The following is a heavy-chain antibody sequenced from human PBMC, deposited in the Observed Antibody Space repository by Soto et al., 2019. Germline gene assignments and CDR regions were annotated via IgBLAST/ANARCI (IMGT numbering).Heavy chain of an antibody. CDR2: IYYSGST. J-gene: IGHJ4*02. CDR3: ARHDARFAAAVYY. Sequence: SETLSLTCTVSGGSISSYYWSWIRQPPGKGLEWIGYIYYSGSTYYNPSLKSRVTISVDTSKNQFSLKLSSVTAADTAVYYCARHDARFAAAVYYWGQGTLVTVSS. V-gene: IGHV4-59*04. D-gene: IGHD6-13*01. CDR1: GGSISSYY.